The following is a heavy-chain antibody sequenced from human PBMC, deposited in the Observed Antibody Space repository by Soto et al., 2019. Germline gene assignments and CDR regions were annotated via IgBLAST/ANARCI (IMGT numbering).Heavy chain of an antibody. J-gene: IGHJ5*01. Sequence: QITLKESGPPLVKPTQTLTLTCTFSGFSLSTHEVGVGWVRQPAGKALEWLALIYWDDDKRYSASLNSRLTITKDTSKNQVVLTMTNMDPVDTATYYCAHAMLYCTGGSCSTWFDSWGQGTLVTVSS. V-gene: IGHV2-5*02. CDR2: IYWDDDK. CDR1: GFSLSTHEVG. CDR3: AHAMLYCTGGSCSTWFDS. D-gene: IGHD2-15*01.